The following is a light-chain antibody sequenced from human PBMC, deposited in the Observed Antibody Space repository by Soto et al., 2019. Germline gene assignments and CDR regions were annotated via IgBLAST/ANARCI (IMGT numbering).Light chain of an antibody. CDR1: QSISSY. CDR2: AAS. J-gene: IGKJ5*01. CDR3: QQSYSTPPT. V-gene: IGKV1-39*01. Sequence: DIQMTQSPSSLSASVGDRVTITCRASQSISSYLNWYQQKPGKAPKLLIYAASSLQSGVPSRFSGSGSGTAFTLTISSRQPEDFATYYCQQSYSTPPTFGQGTRVEIK.